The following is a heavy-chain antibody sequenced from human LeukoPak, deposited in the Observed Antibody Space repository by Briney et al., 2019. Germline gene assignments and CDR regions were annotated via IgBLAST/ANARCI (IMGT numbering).Heavy chain of an antibody. CDR1: GFTLSSYW. CDR2: RKQDGSEK. CDR3: ARDDCCSIGCDHNWFDP. Sequence: GGSLRLSWGAYGFTLSSYWMSWVRQAPGKGREWVANRKQDGSEKYYVDSLKGRFTISRDNAENSLYLQMNSLRAEDTAVYYCARDDCCSIGCDHNWFDPWGEGALVSVSS. V-gene: IGHV3-7*01. D-gene: IGHD2-2*01. J-gene: IGHJ5*02.